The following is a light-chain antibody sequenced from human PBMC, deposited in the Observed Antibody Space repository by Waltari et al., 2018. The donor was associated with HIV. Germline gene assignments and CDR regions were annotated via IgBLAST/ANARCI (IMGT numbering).Light chain of an antibody. CDR1: QDISST. J-gene: IGKJ4*01. V-gene: IGKV1-13*02. Sequence: AIQLTQSPSSLSAFVGDRVPISCRASQDISSTLAWFQQKPGKAPKLLIYDASTLESGVPLRFSGSGSGTDFTLTISSLQPEDSATYYCQQFHSYPFTFGGGTKVEI. CDR3: QQFHSYPFT. CDR2: DAS.